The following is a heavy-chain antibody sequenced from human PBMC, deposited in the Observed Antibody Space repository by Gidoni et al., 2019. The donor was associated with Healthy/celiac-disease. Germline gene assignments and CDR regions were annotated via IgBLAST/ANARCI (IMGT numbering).Heavy chain of an antibody. J-gene: IGHJ4*02. CDR1: GYSFTSYW. D-gene: IGHD3-10*01. CDR3: ARGQDYYGSGRNYFDY. Sequence: EVQLVQSGAEVKKPGESLKISCKGSGYSFTSYWIGWVRQMPGKGLAWMGIIYPGDSDTRYSPSFQGQVTISADKSISTAYLQWSSLKASDTAMYYCARGQDYYGSGRNYFDYWGQGTLVTVSS. V-gene: IGHV5-51*03. CDR2: IYPGDSDT.